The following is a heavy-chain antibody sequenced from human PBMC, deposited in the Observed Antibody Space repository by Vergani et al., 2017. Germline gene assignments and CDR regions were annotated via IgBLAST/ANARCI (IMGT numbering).Heavy chain of an antibody. CDR2: INPSGGST. D-gene: IGHD6-13*01. CDR3: ATSSAKRTAAGTSGWFDP. Sequence: QVQLVQSGAEVKKPGASVKVSCKASGYTFTGYYMHWVRQAPGQGLEWMGIINPSGGSTSYAQKFQGRVTMTRDTSTSTVYMELSSLRSEDTAVYYCATSSAKRTAAGTSGWFDPWGQGTLVTVSS. J-gene: IGHJ5*02. CDR1: GYTFTGYY. V-gene: IGHV1-46*01.